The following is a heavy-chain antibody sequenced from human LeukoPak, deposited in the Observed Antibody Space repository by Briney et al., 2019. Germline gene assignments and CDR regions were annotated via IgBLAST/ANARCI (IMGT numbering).Heavy chain of an antibody. J-gene: IGHJ4*02. D-gene: IGHD3-10*01. CDR3: ARSITMVRGFDY. CDR2: IYYSGST. V-gene: IGHV4-31*03. CDR1: GGSINSGGSY. Sequence: SQTLSLTCTVSGGSINSGGSYWNWIRQHPGKGLEWIGSIYYSGSTYYNPSLKSRLTISVDTSKNHFSLKLSSVTAADTAIYYCARSITMVRGFDYWGQGTLVTVSS.